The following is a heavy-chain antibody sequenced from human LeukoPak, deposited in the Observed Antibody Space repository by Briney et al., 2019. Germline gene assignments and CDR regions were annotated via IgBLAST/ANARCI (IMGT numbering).Heavy chain of an antibody. CDR3: AKGSYYHDY. CDR1: GFTFSSYG. CDR2: IWYDGSKK. Sequence: GGSLRLSCVASGFTFSSYGMYWLRQAPGIGLEWVAVIWYDGSKKYYADSVKGRFTISRDNSKNIVYLQMNSLRAEDTAVYYCAKGSYYHDYWGQGTLVTVSS. V-gene: IGHV3-33*06. D-gene: IGHD1-26*01. J-gene: IGHJ4*02.